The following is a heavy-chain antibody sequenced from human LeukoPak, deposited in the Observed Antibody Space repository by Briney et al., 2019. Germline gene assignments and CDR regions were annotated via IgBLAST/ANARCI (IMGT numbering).Heavy chain of an antibody. D-gene: IGHD1-26*01. V-gene: IGHV3-74*01. CDR3: ARDADGVGPTSDY. Sequence: GGSLRLSCAASGFAFSTYWMHWFRQTPGKGLVWVSRITSDGSTTTYADSVKGRFTISRDNAKNTLFLQMNSLRAEDTAVYFCARDADGVGPTSDYWGQGTLVTVSS. CDR1: GFAFSTYW. CDR2: ITSDGSTT. J-gene: IGHJ4*02.